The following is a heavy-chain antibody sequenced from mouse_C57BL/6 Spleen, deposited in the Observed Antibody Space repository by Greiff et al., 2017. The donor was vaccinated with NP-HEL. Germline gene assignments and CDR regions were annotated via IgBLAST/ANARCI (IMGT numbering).Heavy chain of an antibody. V-gene: IGHV1-80*01. CDR2: IYPGDGDT. D-gene: IGHD2-4*01. CDR1: GYAFSSYW. CDR3: ARETGYDYDETWFAY. Sequence: QVQLQQSGAELVKPGASVKISCKASGYAFSSYWMNWVKQRPGKGLEWIGQIYPGDGDTNYNGKFKGKATLTADKSSSTAYMQLSSLTSEDSAVYFCARETGYDYDETWFAYWGQGTLVTVSA. J-gene: IGHJ3*01.